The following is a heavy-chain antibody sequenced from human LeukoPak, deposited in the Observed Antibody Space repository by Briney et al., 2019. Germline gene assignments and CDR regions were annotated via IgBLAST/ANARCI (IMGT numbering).Heavy chain of an antibody. CDR1: GFTFSSYA. Sequence: GESLKISCAASGFTFSSYAMGWVRQAPGKGLEWVSAITASGGNTYYADSVKGRFTISRDNSKNTLYLQVNSLRAEDTAVYYCAKGNGYSYGRYYFGYWGQGTLVTVSS. D-gene: IGHD5-18*01. J-gene: IGHJ4*02. CDR2: ITASGGNT. CDR3: AKGNGYSYGRYYFGY. V-gene: IGHV3-23*01.